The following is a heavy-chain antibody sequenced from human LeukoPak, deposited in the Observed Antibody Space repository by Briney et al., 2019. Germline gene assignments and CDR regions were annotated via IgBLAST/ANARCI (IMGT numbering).Heavy chain of an antibody. D-gene: IGHD3-3*01. CDR1: GFTFSSYA. J-gene: IGHJ5*02. CDR3: ANRVAQHDS. Sequence: PGGSLRLSCAASGFTFSSYAMSWVRQAPGKGLEWVSGIPSSGPITYYADSVKGRFTISRDNSKNTLYLQMNSLTAEDTGIYYCANRVAQHDSWGQGTLVTVSS. V-gene: IGHV3-23*01. CDR2: IPSSGPIT.